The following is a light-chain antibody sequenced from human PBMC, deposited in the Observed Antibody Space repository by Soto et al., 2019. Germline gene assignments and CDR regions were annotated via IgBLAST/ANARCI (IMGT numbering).Light chain of an antibody. V-gene: IGKV3-20*01. CDR3: QQYGSSPGT. CDR2: GAS. Sequence: IVLTQSPGTLSLSPGERATLSCRARQSVSSSYLAWYQQKPGQAPRLLSYGASSRATGIPDRFSGSGSGTDFTLTISRREPEDFAVYYCQQYGSSPGTFGGGTKVEIK. CDR1: QSVSSSY. J-gene: IGKJ4*01.